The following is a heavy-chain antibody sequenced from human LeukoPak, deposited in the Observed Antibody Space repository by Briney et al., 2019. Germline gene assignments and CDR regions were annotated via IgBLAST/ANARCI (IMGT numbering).Heavy chain of an antibody. Sequence: SVKVSCKASGGTLSSYAISWVRQAPGQGLEWMGRIIPILGIANYAQKFQGRVTITADKSTSTAYMELSSLRSEDTAVYYCASRLYYYDSSGYYYTGPDYWGQGTLVTVSS. CDR1: GGTLSSYA. CDR3: ASRLYYYDSSGYYYTGPDY. D-gene: IGHD3-22*01. J-gene: IGHJ4*02. CDR2: IIPILGIA. V-gene: IGHV1-69*04.